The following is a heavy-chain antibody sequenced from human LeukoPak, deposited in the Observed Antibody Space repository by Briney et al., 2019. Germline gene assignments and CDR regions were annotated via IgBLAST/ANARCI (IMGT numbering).Heavy chain of an antibody. CDR2: ISSSGSTI. V-gene: IGHV3-48*03. J-gene: IGHJ4*02. CDR1: GFTFSGSA. CDR3: ARELSWYGDSYFDY. D-gene: IGHD4-17*01. Sequence: GGSLRLSCAASGFTFSGSAMHWVRQAPGKGLEWVAYISSSGSTIYYADSVKGRFTISRDNAKNSLNLQMNSLRAEDTAVYYCARELSWYGDSYFDYWGQGTLVTVSS.